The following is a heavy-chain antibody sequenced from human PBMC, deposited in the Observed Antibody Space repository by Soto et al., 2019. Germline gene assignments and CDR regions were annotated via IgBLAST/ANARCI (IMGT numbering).Heavy chain of an antibody. J-gene: IGHJ4*02. Sequence: QVQLVESGGDVVQPGRSLRLSCAASGFTFSSYGMHWVRQAPGKGLEWVAVISYDGSNKYYADSVKGRFTISRDNSKNTLYLQMNSLRAEDTAVYYCAKAYYDYIWGSWDYWGQGTLVTVSS. CDR3: AKAYYDYIWGSWDY. D-gene: IGHD3-16*01. CDR1: GFTFSSYG. V-gene: IGHV3-30*18. CDR2: ISYDGSNK.